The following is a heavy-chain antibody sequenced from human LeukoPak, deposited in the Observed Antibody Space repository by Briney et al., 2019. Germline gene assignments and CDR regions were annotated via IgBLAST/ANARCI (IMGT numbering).Heavy chain of an antibody. V-gene: IGHV4-30-2*01. D-gene: IGHD6-13*01. CDR2: IYHSGST. Sequence: PSETLSLTCTVSGGSISSGGYYWSWIRQPPGKGLEWIGYIYHSGSTNYNPSLKSRVTISVDTSKNQFSLKLSSVTAADTAVYYCARIGPATSSSWFLDAFDIWGQGTMVTVSS. J-gene: IGHJ3*02. CDR3: ARIGPATSSSWFLDAFDI. CDR1: GGSISSGGYY.